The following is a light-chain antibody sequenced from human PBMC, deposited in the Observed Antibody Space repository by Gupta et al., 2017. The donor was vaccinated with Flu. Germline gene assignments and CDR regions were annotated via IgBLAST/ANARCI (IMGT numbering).Light chain of an antibody. CDR3: QQRDNWPVT. J-gene: IGKJ5*01. CDR2: DAS. V-gene: IGKV3-11*01. Sequence: PPTLALSPGERATLSCRASQSVRSELAWYQQRPGRAPRLVIFDASHRATGIPARFSGSGTGTDFTLTISSLEPEDFAIYYCQQRDNWPVTFGQGTLMEIK. CDR1: QSVRSE.